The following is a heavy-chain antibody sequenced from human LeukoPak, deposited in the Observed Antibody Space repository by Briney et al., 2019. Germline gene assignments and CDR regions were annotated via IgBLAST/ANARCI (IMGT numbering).Heavy chain of an antibody. D-gene: IGHD5-18*01. CDR2: ISGSGDTT. CDR1: GFTFRNHA. Sequence: GGSLRLSCAASGFTFRNHAMSWVRQAPGKGLEWVSSISGSGDTTYYADSVKGRFTISRDNSNNRLYLQMDSLRAEDTAVYYCAKGVEIQLWLPHYFDYWGQGTLVTVSS. V-gene: IGHV3-23*01. CDR3: AKGVEIQLWLPHYFDY. J-gene: IGHJ4*02.